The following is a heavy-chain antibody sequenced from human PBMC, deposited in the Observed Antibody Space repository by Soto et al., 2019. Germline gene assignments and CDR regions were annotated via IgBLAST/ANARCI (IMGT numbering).Heavy chain of an antibody. CDR2: ISSSSSTI. D-gene: IGHD2-15*01. V-gene: IGHV3-48*01. J-gene: IGHJ6*02. CDR3: ASNLGSYYYYGMDV. Sequence: GGSLRLSCAASGFTFSSYSMNWVRQAPGKGLEWVSYISSSSSTIYYADSVKGRFTNSRDNSKNSLYLQMNSLRAEDTAVYYCASNLGSYYYYGMDVWGQGTTXXVSS. CDR1: GFTFSSYS.